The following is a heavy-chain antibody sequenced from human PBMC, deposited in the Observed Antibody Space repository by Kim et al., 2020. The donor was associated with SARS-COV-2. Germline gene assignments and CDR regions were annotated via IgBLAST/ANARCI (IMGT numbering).Heavy chain of an antibody. D-gene: IGHD3-9*01. J-gene: IGHJ5*02. CDR2: ISHDGSTT. CDR1: GFSFSSYA. Sequence: GGSLRLSCSASGFSFSSYAMHWVRQAPGKGLEYFSVISHDGSTTNYADSVKGRFSTSRDNSKSTLYLQMSSLRVEDTAVYYCMREIYFNSRRWFDPWGQGTLVTVPS. CDR3: MREIYFNSRRWFDP. V-gene: IGHV3-64D*06.